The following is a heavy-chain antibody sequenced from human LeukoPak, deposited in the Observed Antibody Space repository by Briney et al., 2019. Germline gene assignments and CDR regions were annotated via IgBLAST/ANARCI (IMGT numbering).Heavy chain of an antibody. J-gene: IGHJ4*02. CDR2: IKQDGSEK. V-gene: IGHV3-7*01. CDR3: ARALYYFDY. CDR1: GFTFSSYW. Sequence: GGSLRLSCAAPGFTFSSYWMSWVRQAPGKGLEWVANIKQDGSEKYYVDSVKGRFTISRDNAKNSLYLQMNSLRAEDTAVYYCARALYYFDYWGQGTLVTVSS.